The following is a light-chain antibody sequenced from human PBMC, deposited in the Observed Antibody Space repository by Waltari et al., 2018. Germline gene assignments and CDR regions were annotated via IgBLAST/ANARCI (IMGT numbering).Light chain of an antibody. J-gene: IGKJ4*01. V-gene: IGKV3-20*01. Sequence: MVLTQSPVTLSLSPGERAILSCRASQSISSSYLTWFQQKPGQAPRLLIYGASTRATGIPDRFSGAGSGTNFTLTISRLEPEDFAVYYCQQYGRSPLTFGGGTKVEIK. CDR1: QSISSSY. CDR3: QQYGRSPLT. CDR2: GAS.